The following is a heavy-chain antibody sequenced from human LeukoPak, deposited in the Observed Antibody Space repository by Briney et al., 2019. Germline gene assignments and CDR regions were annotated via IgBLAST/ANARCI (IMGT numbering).Heavy chain of an antibody. D-gene: IGHD5-18*01. Sequence: SETLSLTCTVSGGSISSYYWSWIRQPAGKGLEWIGRIYTSGSTNYNPSLKSRVTISVDTSKNQFSLKLNSVTAADTAVYYCARCLRGYSYGPFDYWGQGTLVTVSS. CDR3: ARCLRGYSYGPFDY. V-gene: IGHV4-4*07. CDR2: IYTSGST. J-gene: IGHJ4*02. CDR1: GGSISSYY.